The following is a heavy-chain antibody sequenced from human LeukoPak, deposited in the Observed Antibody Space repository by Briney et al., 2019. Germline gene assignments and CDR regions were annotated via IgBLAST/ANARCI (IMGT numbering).Heavy chain of an antibody. J-gene: IGHJ3*02. D-gene: IGHD1-1*01. Sequence: ASVTVSFTFSGYTLTKLSMHWVRQAPGKGHERMGNFDPGDAETIYAQKFQGRLTMTEDRSTDTAYMELSSLRSENTAVYCCATGKRSSDAFDIWGQGALVTVSS. CDR3: ATGKRSSDAFDI. CDR2: FDPGDAET. CDR1: GYTLTKLS. V-gene: IGHV1-24*01.